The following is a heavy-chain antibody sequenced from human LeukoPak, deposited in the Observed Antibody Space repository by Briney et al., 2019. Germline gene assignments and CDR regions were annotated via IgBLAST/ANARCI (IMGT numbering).Heavy chain of an antibody. CDR2: ISYDGSNK. V-gene: IGHV3-30-3*01. Sequence: GGSLRLSCAVSGFTFSNYWMSWVRQAPGKGLEWVAVISYDGSNKYYADSVKGRFTISRDNSKNTLYLQMNSLRAEDTAVYYCARAGPVTKSYYYGMDVWGQGTTVTVSS. CDR1: GFTFSNYW. J-gene: IGHJ6*02. CDR3: ARAGPVTKSYYYGMDV. D-gene: IGHD4-17*01.